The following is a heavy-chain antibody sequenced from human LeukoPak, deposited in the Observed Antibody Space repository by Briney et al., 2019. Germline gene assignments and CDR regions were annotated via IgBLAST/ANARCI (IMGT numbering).Heavy chain of an antibody. CDR1: GYTFTGYY. Sequence: ASVKVSCKASGYTFTGYYMHWVRQAPGQGLEWMGWINPNSGGTKYAQKFQGRVTMTTDTSTSTAYMELRSLRSDDTAVYYCARDTPISMGAFDIWGQGTVVTVSS. J-gene: IGHJ3*02. CDR2: INPNSGGT. CDR3: ARDTPISMGAFDI. D-gene: IGHD1-26*01. V-gene: IGHV1-2*02.